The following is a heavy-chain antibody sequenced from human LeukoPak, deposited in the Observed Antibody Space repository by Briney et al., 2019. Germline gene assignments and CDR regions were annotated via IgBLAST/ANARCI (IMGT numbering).Heavy chain of an antibody. Sequence: ASVKVSCKASGYTFTSYGTSWVRQAPGQGLEWIGWISAYNGNTNYAQKLQGRVTMTTDTSTSTAYMELRSLRSDDTAVYYCARNWYYYDSSGYSESAAFDYWGQGTLVTVSS. CDR2: ISAYNGNT. CDR3: ARNWYYYDSSGYSESAAFDY. V-gene: IGHV1-18*01. D-gene: IGHD3-22*01. CDR1: GYTFTSYG. J-gene: IGHJ4*02.